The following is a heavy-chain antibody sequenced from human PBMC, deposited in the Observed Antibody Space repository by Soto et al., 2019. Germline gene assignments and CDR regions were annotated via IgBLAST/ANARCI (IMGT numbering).Heavy chain of an antibody. CDR3: ARVLSNWLADY. Sequence: GGSLRLSCAASGFTFSNYAMSWVRQAPGKGLEWVSGIVGSDDYTNYADSVKGRFTISRDNSKNTLYLQMYSLRAEDTAVYYCARVLSNWLADYWGQGTLVTVSS. CDR1: GFTFSNYA. CDR2: IVGSDDYT. J-gene: IGHJ4*02. V-gene: IGHV3-23*01. D-gene: IGHD3-9*01.